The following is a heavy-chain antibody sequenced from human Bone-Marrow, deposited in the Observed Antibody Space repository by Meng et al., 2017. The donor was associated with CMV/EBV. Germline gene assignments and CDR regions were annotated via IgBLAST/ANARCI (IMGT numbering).Heavy chain of an antibody. Sequence: GSLRLSCAVYGGSFSGYYWSWIRQPPGKGLEWIGEINHSGSTNYNPSLKSRVTISVDTSKNQFSLKLSSVTAADTAVYYCARSNKDIVVVPAATGLDYWGQGTLVIVSS. CDR1: GGSFSGYY. J-gene: IGHJ4*02. V-gene: IGHV4-34*01. D-gene: IGHD2-2*01. CDR3: ARSNKDIVVVPAATGLDY. CDR2: INHSGST.